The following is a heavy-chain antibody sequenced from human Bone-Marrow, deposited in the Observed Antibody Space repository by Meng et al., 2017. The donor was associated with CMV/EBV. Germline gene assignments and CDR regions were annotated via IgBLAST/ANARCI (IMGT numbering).Heavy chain of an antibody. CDR2: IYSGGTST. V-gene: IGHV3-23*03. Sequence: GGSLRLSCAASGFTFSSFAMSWVRQAPGKGLEWVSVIYSGGTSTYYADSVKGRFTISRDNSKNTLYLQMNSLRAEDTAVYYCARVKGSSWYQGYFDLWGRGTLVTVSS. J-gene: IGHJ2*01. CDR1: GFTFSSFA. D-gene: IGHD6-13*01. CDR3: ARVKGSSWYQGYFDL.